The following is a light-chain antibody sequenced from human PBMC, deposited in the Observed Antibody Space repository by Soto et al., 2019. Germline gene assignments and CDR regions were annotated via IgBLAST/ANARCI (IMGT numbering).Light chain of an antibody. CDR2: DAS. Sequence: EIVLTQSPATLSLSPGERATLSCRASQSVSSYLAWYQQKPGQAPRLLIYDASNRATGIPARFSGGGSGTDFTLTISSLEPDYFAVYYCQQRFNWPRFTFGQGTKLEIK. V-gene: IGKV3-11*01. CDR3: QQRFNWPRFT. CDR1: QSVSSY. J-gene: IGKJ2*01.